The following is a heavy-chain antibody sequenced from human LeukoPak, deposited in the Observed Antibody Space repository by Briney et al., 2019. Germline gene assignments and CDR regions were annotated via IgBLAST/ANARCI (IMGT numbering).Heavy chain of an antibody. V-gene: IGHV1-3*01. CDR1: GYTFISYA. CDR3: ARGPPRIQLSDY. Sequence: ASVKVSCKASGYTFISYAMHWVRQAPGQRLEWMGWINAGNGNTKYSQKFQGRVTITRDTSASTAYMELSSLRSEDTAVYYCARGPPRIQLSDYWGQGTLVTVSS. J-gene: IGHJ4*02. CDR2: INAGNGNT. D-gene: IGHD5-18*01.